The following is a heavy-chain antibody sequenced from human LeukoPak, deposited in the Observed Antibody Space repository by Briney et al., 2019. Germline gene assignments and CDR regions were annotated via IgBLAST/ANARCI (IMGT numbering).Heavy chain of an antibody. CDR2: ISSSGSTI. V-gene: IGHV3-48*03. J-gene: IGHJ6*02. D-gene: IGHD6-19*01. CDR1: GFTFSSYE. CDR3: ARDGGWYENYYGMDV. Sequence: GGSLRLSCAASGFTFSSYEMNWVRQAPGKGLEWVSYISSSGSTIYYADSVKGRFTISRDNAKNSLYLQMNSLRAEDTAVYHCARDGGWYENYYGMDVWGQGTTVTVSS.